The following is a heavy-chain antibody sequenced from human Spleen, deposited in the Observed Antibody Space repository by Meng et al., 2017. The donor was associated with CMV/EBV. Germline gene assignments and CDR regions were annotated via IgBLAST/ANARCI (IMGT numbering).Heavy chain of an antibody. D-gene: IGHD3-9*01. J-gene: IGHJ3*02. V-gene: IGHV3-30-3*01. CDR2: IAYDGSNK. Sequence: GESLKISCTASGFTFRGYAMHWVRQAPGKGLEWVAVIAYDGSNKYYADSVKGRFTISRDNSKNTLYLQMNSLRAEDTAVYYCARNRHGYAGYSAFDIWGQGAMVTVSS. CDR3: ARNRHGYAGYSAFDI. CDR1: GFTFRGYA.